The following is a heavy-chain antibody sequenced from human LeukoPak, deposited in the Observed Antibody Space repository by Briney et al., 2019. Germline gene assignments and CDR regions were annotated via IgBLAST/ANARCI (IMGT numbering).Heavy chain of an antibody. CDR3: ARQEYCSGGSCYTWFDP. CDR2: IYPADSDI. J-gene: IGHJ5*02. V-gene: IGHV5-51*01. CDR1: GYSFTSNW. Sequence: GESLKISCKGSGYSFTSNWIGWVRQMPGKGLEWMGIIYPADSDIRYSPSFQGQVTISADKSISTAYLQWSSLKASDTAIYYCARQEYCSGGSCYTWFDPWGQGTLVIVSS. D-gene: IGHD2-15*01.